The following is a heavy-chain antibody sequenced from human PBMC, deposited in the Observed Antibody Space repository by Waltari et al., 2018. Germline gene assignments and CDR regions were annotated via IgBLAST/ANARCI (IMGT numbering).Heavy chain of an antibody. Sequence: EVQLVESGGGWVKPGGSLGLPCAASGFTLSKAWMTWARQDPGKGLGLVVRIKTKTEGPTTDSAAHVKGRFTISRDDSKNTLYMQINSPKTDDTAVYCCATDTRAARPGYVAVWGKGTTVTVSS. D-gene: IGHD6-6*01. J-gene: IGHJ6*03. V-gene: IGHV3-15*01. CDR1: GFTLSKAW. CDR3: ATDTRAARPGYVAV. CDR2: IKTKTEGPTT.